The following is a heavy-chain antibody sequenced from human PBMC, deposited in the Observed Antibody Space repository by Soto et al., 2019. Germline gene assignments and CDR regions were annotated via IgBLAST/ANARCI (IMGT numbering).Heavy chain of an antibody. CDR1: GFTLSDHF. D-gene: IGHD2-21*02. Sequence: EVQLVESGGGLVQPGGSLRLSCAASGFTLSDHFVDWVRQAPGKGLEWVGRSRNKARTYTAEYAAPVTGRFSISRDDSGNSVFLQMNSLITEDTAVYYCARSFDVGGYCYLGGLWGQGTLVTVSS. CDR2: SRNKARTYTA. V-gene: IGHV3-72*01. CDR3: ARSFDVGGYCYLGGL. J-gene: IGHJ4*02.